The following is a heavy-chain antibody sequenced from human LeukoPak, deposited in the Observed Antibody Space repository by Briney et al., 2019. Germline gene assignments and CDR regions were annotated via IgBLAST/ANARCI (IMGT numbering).Heavy chain of an antibody. CDR2: IYYSGST. CDR1: SGSITRSTYY. V-gene: IGHV4-61*05. Sequence: PSETLSLTCTVSSGSITRSTYYLAWIRQPPGKGLEWIGYIYYSGSTNYNPSLKSRVTISVDTSKNQFSLKLSSVTAADTAVYYCARPIVGYCSGGSCYSGYWYFDLWGRGTLVTVSS. D-gene: IGHD2-15*01. J-gene: IGHJ2*01. CDR3: ARPIVGYCSGGSCYSGYWYFDL.